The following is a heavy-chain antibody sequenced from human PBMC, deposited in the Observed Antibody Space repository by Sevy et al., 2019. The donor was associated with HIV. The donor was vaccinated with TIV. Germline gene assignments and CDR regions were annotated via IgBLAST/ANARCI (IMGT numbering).Heavy chain of an antibody. CDR2: IIPMYNTP. Sequence: ASVKVSCKASGATFSSDDISWVRQVPGQGLEWMGGIIPMYNTPSYAQNFQGRVTITADGSTSTVYMDLSSLRSEDTAIYYCARAVTVAGSYFDYWGQGTLVTVSS. CDR1: GATFSSDD. D-gene: IGHD6-19*01. CDR3: ARAVTVAGSYFDY. J-gene: IGHJ4*02. V-gene: IGHV1-69*13.